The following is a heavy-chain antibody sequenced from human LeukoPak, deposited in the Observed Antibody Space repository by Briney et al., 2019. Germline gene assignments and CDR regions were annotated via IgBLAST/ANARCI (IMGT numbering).Heavy chain of an antibody. D-gene: IGHD3-22*01. CDR3: ARVGFSYYYDSSGNTPDY. V-gene: IGHV3-11*01. CDR2: ISSSGSTI. CDR1: GFTFSDYY. Sequence: NPGGSLRLSCAASGFTFSDYYMSWIRQAPGKGLEWVSYISSSGSTIYYADSVKGRFTISRDNAKNSLYLQMNSLRAEDTAVYYCARVGFSYYYDSSGNTPDYWGQGTLVTVSS. J-gene: IGHJ4*02.